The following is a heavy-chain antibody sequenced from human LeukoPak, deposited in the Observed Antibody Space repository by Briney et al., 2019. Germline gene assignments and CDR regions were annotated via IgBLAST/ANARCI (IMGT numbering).Heavy chain of an antibody. CDR3: ARLGCSGGSCYDYYYYGMDV. V-gene: IGHV4-31*03. D-gene: IGHD2-15*01. CDR2: IYYSGST. CDR1: GGSISSGGYY. Sequence: SETLSLTCTVSGGSISSGGYYWSWIRQHPGKGLEWIGYIYYSGSTYYNPSLKSRVTISVDTSKNQFSLKLSSVTAADTAVYCCARLGCSGGSCYDYYYYGMDVWGKGTTVTVSS. J-gene: IGHJ6*04.